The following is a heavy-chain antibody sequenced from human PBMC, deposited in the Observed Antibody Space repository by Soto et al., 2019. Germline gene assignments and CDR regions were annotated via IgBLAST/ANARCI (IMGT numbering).Heavy chain of an antibody. D-gene: IGHD4-17*01. CDR3: ARDRGVTTTKKAEYGMDV. CDR2: IYTSGST. J-gene: IGHJ6*02. V-gene: IGHV4-4*07. CDR1: GGSISSYY. Sequence: QVQLQESGPGLVKPSETLSLTCTVSGGSISSYYWSWIRQPAGKGLEWIGRIYTSGSTNYNPSLKSRVTMSGDTSKNQFSLKLSSVTAADTAVYYCARDRGVTTTKKAEYGMDVWGQGTTVTVSS.